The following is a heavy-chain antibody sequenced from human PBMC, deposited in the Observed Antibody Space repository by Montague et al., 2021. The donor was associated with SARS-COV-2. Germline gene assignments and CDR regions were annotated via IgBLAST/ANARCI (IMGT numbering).Heavy chain of an antibody. CDR3: ARDPRYSLSWSFDY. V-gene: IGHV6-1*01. CDR2: PQYRYKWYY. J-gene: IGHJ4*02. CDR1: GDSVFSHSGS. D-gene: IGHD6-13*01. Sequence: CAISGDSVFSHSGSWDWLMQSPSSVLEFLGRPQYRYKWYYDYAVSVKRRMTISPDTSKNQFSLQLSSVTPEDRAVYYFARDPRYSLSWSFDYWGQGALVTVSS.